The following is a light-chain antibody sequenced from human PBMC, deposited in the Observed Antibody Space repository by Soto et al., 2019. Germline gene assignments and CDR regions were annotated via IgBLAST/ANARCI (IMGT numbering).Light chain of an antibody. V-gene: IGKV1-17*01. CDR1: QDIGIN. Sequence: DIQMTQSPSSLSASVGDRVTMTCRASQDIGINLGWFQQKPGKAPKRLIYVASSLQSGVPSRFSSSGSGTEFTLTISSLQPEDFASYFCLQHNAYPWTFGQGTKVEV. CDR3: LQHNAYPWT. J-gene: IGKJ1*01. CDR2: VAS.